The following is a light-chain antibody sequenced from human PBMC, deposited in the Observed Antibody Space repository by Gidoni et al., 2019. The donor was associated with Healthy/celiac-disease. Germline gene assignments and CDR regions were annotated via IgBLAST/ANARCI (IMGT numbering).Light chain of an antibody. V-gene: IGKV3-15*01. Sequence: EIVMTQSPATLSVSPGERATLSCRASQSVSSNLAWYQQKPGQAPRLLIYGASPRATGIPARFSGSGSGSEFTLTISSLQSEDFAVYYCQQYNNWPPMYTFXQXTKLEIK. J-gene: IGKJ2*01. CDR1: QSVSSN. CDR2: GAS. CDR3: QQYNNWPPMYT.